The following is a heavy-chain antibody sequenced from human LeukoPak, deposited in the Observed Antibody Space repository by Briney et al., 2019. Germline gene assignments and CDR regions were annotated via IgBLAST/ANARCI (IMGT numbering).Heavy chain of an antibody. CDR2: LNWNGGST. Sequence: GGALRLSCAASGFPFDDYGMSWVRRLPGKGLEWVSGLNWNGGSTTYADSVKGRFTISRDNAKKSLYLQMNSLRVEDTAVYYCASGFHWGQGTLVTVSS. D-gene: IGHD2/OR15-2a*01. CDR3: ASGFH. CDR1: GFPFDDYG. V-gene: IGHV3-20*04. J-gene: IGHJ4*02.